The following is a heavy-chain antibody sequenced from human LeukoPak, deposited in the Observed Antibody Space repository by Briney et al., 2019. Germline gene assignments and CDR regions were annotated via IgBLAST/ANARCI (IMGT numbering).Heavy chain of an antibody. D-gene: IGHD3-22*01. CDR1: GGSINSYY. V-gene: IGHV4-59*01. CDR2: IYYSGST. CDR3: ARGAPYYYDSSGYLFDY. J-gene: IGHJ4*02. Sequence: PSETLSLTCTVSGGSINSYYWSWIRQPPGKGQEWIGYIYYSGSTNYNPSLKSRVTISVDTSKNQFSLKLSSVTAADTAVYYCARGAPYYYDSSGYLFDYWGQGTLVTVSS.